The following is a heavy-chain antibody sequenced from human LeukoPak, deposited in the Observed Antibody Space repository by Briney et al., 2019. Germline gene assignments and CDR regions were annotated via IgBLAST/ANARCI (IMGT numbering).Heavy chain of an antibody. D-gene: IGHD2-2*01. Sequence: ASVKVSCKASGYTFTNYGISWVRQAPGQGLEWMGWISAYSGNTNYAQNLQGRVTMTTDTSTSTAYMELRSLRSDDTAVYYCAREWHQLPKLYYYGMDVWGQGTTVTVSS. V-gene: IGHV1-18*01. J-gene: IGHJ6*02. CDR1: GYTFTNYG. CDR3: AREWHQLPKLYYYGMDV. CDR2: ISAYSGNT.